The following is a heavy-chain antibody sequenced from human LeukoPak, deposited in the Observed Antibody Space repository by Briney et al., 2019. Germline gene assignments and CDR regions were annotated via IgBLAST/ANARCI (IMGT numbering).Heavy chain of an antibody. CDR2: INHSGST. CDR3: ARGRAYFD. CDR1: GGSFSGYY. D-gene: IGHD3-9*01. Sequence: PSETLSRTCAVYGGSFSGYYWNWIRQPPGKGLEWIGEINHSGSTNYNPSLKSRVTVSLDTSKNQFSLKLSSVTAADTAVYYCARGRAYFDWGQGTLVTVSS. J-gene: IGHJ4*02. V-gene: IGHV4-34*01.